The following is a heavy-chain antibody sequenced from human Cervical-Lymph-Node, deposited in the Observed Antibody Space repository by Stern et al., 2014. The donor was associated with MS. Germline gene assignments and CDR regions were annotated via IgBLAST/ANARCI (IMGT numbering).Heavy chain of an antibody. CDR3: ARQYRPYFYGFGV. CDR2: IIPILGSG. CDR1: GGTLKNYG. J-gene: IGHJ6*02. D-gene: IGHD2/OR15-2a*01. Sequence: VQLEESGAEVKNPGSSVKVSCKASGGTLKNYGISWVRQAPGQGLEGIGGIIPILGSGDYAQDFQGRVTITADEVTSTVYMELSSLTSEDTAVYYCARQYRPYFYGFGVWGHGTTVTVSS. V-gene: IGHV1-69*01.